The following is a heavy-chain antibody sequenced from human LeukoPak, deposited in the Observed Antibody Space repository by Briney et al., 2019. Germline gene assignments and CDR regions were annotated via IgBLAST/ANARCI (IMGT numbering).Heavy chain of an antibody. CDR2: IKQDGSEK. Sequence: GGSLRLSCAASGFTLSSYWMSWVRQAPGKGLEWVANIKQDGSEKYYVDSVKGRFTISRDNAKNSLYLQMNSLRAEDMAVYYCARAYFNLWGRGTLVTVSS. V-gene: IGHV3-7*05. J-gene: IGHJ2*01. CDR3: ARAYFNL. CDR1: GFTLSSYW.